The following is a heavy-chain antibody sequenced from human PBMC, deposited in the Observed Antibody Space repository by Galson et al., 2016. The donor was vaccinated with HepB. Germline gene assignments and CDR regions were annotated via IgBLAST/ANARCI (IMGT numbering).Heavy chain of an antibody. Sequence: SLRLSCAASGFTFSNYAMTWVRQAPGKGLEWVSTINGGTRNTYYADSVKGRFTISRDDSQSTLYLHMNSLRGEDTAVYYCAKDSTPLHWFDSWGQGTPVTVSS. CDR1: GFTFSNYA. CDR2: INGGTRNT. J-gene: IGHJ5*01. CDR3: AKDSTPLHWFDS. V-gene: IGHV3-23*01.